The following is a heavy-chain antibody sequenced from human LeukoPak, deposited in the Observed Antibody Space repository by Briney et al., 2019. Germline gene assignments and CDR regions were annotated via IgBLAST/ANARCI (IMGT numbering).Heavy chain of an antibody. J-gene: IGHJ4*02. D-gene: IGHD6-19*01. CDR3: ARLVEVAGRLDY. V-gene: IGHV5-51*01. Sequence: GESLKISCKGSGYSFTSFWIGCVRQMPGKGLEWMGIIYPGDSDTRYSPSFQGQVTISADKSISTAYLQWSRLKASDTAMYYCARLVEVAGRLDYWGQGAPVIVSS. CDR2: IYPGDSDT. CDR1: GYSFTSFW.